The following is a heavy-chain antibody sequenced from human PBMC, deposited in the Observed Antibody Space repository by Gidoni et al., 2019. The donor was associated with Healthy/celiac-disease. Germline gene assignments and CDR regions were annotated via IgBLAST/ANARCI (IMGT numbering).Heavy chain of an antibody. J-gene: IGHJ6*02. V-gene: IGHV3-33*06. CDR3: AKDNDYYYGMDV. CDR1: GFTFSSYG. Sequence: QVQLVESGGGVVQPGRSLRLSCAASGFTFSSYGMHWFRQAPGKGLEWVAVIWYDGSNKYYADSVKGRFTISRDNSKNTLYLQMNSLRAEDTAVYYCAKDNDYYYGMDVWGQGTTVTVSS. CDR2: IWYDGSNK.